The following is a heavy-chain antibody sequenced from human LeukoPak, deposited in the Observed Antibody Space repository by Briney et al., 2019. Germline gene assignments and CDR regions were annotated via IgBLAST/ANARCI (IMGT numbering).Heavy chain of an antibody. V-gene: IGHV3-53*04. CDR2: IYGGGST. CDR3: ARDMTFYGMDV. Sequence: PGGSLRLSCAASGFIVSSNYMTWVRQAPGKGLEWVSVIYGGGSTYYAESVKGRFTISRHNSKNTVYLQVNSLRPEDTAVYYCARDMTFYGMDVWGQGTTVTVSS. J-gene: IGHJ6*02. CDR1: GFIVSSNY.